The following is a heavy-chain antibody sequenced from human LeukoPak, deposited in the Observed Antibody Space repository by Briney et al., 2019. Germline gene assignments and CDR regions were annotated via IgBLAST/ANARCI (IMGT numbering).Heavy chain of an antibody. J-gene: IGHJ5*01. CDR2: ISGSGGST. D-gene: IGHD3-9*01. CDR1: GFTFSSYA. V-gene: IGHV3-23*01. CDR3: AKGDRILTGYYNWFDS. Sequence: GGSLRLSCAASGFTFSSYAMSWVRQAPGKGLEWVSAISGSGGSTYYADSVKGRFTISRDNSKNTLYLQMNSLRAEDTAVYYCAKGDRILTGYYNWFDSWGQGTLVTVSS.